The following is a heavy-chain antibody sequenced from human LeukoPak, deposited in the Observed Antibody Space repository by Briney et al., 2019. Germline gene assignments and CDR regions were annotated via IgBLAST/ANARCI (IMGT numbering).Heavy chain of an antibody. CDR3: ARDMDSGPDFFDY. J-gene: IGHJ4*02. D-gene: IGHD1-26*01. V-gene: IGHV4-59*01. Sequence: SETLSLTCAVYGGSFSGYYWSWIRQPPGKGLEWIGYIYYSGSTNYNPSLKSRVTISVDTSKNQFSLKLSSVTAADTAVYYCARDMDSGPDFFDYWGLGTLVTVSS. CDR1: GGSFSGYY. CDR2: IYYSGST.